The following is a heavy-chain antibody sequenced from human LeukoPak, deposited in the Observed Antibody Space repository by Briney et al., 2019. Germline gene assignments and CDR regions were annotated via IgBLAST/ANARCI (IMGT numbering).Heavy chain of an antibody. D-gene: IGHD3-16*01. CDR3: ATYTHWVAGDV. Sequence: PGGSLRLSCAASGFTFSESWMSWVRQAPGKGLEWVANMNQDGSEKDYVDSVKGRFTISRDNAGESLYLQMSSLRAEDTAVYYCATYTHWVAGDVWGHGTTVTVYS. CDR1: GFTFSESW. CDR2: MNQDGSEK. V-gene: IGHV3-7*01. J-gene: IGHJ6*02.